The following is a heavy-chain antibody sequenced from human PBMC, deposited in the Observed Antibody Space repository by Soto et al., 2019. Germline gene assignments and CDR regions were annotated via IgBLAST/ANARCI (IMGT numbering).Heavy chain of an antibody. J-gene: IGHJ6*03. D-gene: IGHD3-10*01. CDR2: INHSGST. V-gene: IGHV4-34*01. CDR3: ARTAATIDYYYYMDV. CDR1: GGSFSGYY. Sequence: SETLSLTCAVYGGSFSGYYWSWIRQPPGKGLEWIGEINHSGSTNYNPSLKSRVTISVDTSKNQFSLKLSSVTAADTAVYYCARTAATIDYYYYMDVWGKGTTVTVSS.